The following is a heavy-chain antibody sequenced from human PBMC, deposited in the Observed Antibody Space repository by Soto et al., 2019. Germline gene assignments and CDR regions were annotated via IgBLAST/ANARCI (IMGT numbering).Heavy chain of an antibody. Sequence: ASVKVSCKASGGTFSSYAISWVRQAPGQGLKWMGWINPNSGGTNYAQKFQGWVTMTRDTSISTAYMELSRLRSDDTAVYYCAREVITMVRGVIITYGMDVWGQGTTVTVSS. V-gene: IGHV1-2*04. CDR1: GGTFSSYA. CDR3: AREVITMVRGVIITYGMDV. CDR2: INPNSGGT. J-gene: IGHJ6*02. D-gene: IGHD3-10*01.